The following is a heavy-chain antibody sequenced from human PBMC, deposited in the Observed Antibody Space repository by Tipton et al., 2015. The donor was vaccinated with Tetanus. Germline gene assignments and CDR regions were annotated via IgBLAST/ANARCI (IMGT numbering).Heavy chain of an antibody. CDR2: INPDNDGT. J-gene: IGHJ3*02. CDR1: GYTFTDYY. CDR3: ARRGRHTQDAFDI. V-gene: IGHV1-2*01. Sequence: QLVQSGAEMKKPGASVKVSCKASGYTFTDYYIHWVRQAPGQGLEWMGRINPDNDGTFYAQKFQGRVTITRDTSISTAFLELSSLRIDDTVVYYCARRGRHTQDAFDIWGQGTMVTVSS. D-gene: IGHD2-2*02.